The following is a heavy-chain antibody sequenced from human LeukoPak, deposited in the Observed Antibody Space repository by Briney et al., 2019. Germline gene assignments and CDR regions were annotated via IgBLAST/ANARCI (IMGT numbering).Heavy chain of an antibody. CDR1: GYTFIRYY. D-gene: IGHD4-17*01. CDR2: IKHSGGST. Sequence: GGSVTVSCKESGYTFIRYYMHWVRQAPGQGVEWVGVIKHSGGSTNYAQKLQGRVTMTREKATRTVYMEMRRLRSEDTAVYYCARGGYGDRIDYWGQGTLVSVSS. V-gene: IGHV1-46*04. J-gene: IGHJ4*02. CDR3: ARGGYGDRIDY.